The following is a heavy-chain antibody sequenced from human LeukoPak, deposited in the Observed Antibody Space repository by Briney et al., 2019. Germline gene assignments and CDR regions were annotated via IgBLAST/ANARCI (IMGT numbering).Heavy chain of an antibody. CDR2: ISSSGLYI. D-gene: IGHD6-6*01. CDR1: GFTFSTYN. J-gene: IGHJ4*02. CDR3: AREYSSSSGRSFDY. V-gene: IGHV3-21*01. Sequence: GGSLRLSCAGSGFTFSTYNINWVRQAPGKGLEWVSSISSSGLYIFYADSVKGRFTISRDNAKNSLYLQMNSLRAEDTAVYYCAREYSSSSGRSFDYWGQGTLVTVSS.